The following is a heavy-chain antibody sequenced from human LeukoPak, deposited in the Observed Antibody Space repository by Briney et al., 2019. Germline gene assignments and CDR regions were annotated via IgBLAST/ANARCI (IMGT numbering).Heavy chain of an antibody. Sequence: ASVKVSCKASGYTFTGYYMQWVRQAPGQGLEWMGWINPNSGGTNYAQKFQGRVTMTRDTSISTAYMELSRLRSDDTAVYYCARNERKAFGGVIVIPGGYWGQGTLVTVSS. CDR2: INPNSGGT. CDR3: ARNERKAFGGVIVIPGGY. CDR1: GYTFTGYY. D-gene: IGHD3-16*02. J-gene: IGHJ4*02. V-gene: IGHV1-2*02.